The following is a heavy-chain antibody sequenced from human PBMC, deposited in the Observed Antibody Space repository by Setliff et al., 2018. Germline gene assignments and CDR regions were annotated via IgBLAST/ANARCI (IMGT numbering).Heavy chain of an antibody. V-gene: IGHV1-46*01. CDR2: INPSGGST. Sequence: ASVPVSCKASVYTFTSYYMHWVRQAPGQGLEWMGIINPSGGSTSYAQKFQGRVTMTRDTSTSTVYMELSSLRSEDTAVYYCARVVCSSTSCSFYYYYYYMDVWGKGTTVTVSS. CDR1: VYTFTSYY. J-gene: IGHJ6*03. D-gene: IGHD2-2*01. CDR3: ARVVCSSTSCSFYYYYYYMDV.